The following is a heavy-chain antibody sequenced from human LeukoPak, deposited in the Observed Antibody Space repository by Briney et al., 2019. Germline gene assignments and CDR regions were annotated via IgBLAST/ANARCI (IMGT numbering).Heavy chain of an antibody. J-gene: IGHJ3*02. CDR3: ARRGGGHAFDI. D-gene: IGHD3-16*01. CDR1: GGSISSYW. Sequence: SETLSLTCTVSGGSISSYWWSWIRQPPGKGLEYIGYIFCSGSTNYNPSLKSRVTISVDTSKIYFSLRLSSVTAADTAVYYCARRGGGHAFDIWGQGTMVTVSS. CDR2: IFCSGST. V-gene: IGHV4-59*08.